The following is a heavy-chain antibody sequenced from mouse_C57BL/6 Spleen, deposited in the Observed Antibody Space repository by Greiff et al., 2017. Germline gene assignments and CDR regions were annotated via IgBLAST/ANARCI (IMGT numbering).Heavy chain of an antibody. J-gene: IGHJ4*01. CDR2: INPRRGDT. V-gene: IGHV1-7*01. CDR3: ARGGYTMITDCYAMDY. CDR1: GYTFTSYW. D-gene: IGHD2-4*01. Sequence: QVQLQQSGAELAKPGASVKLSCKASGYTFTSYWMHWVKQRPGQGLEWIGYINPRRGDTKYNQKFKDKATLTADKSSSTAYMQLSSLTYEDSVVYYCARGGYTMITDCYAMDYWGQGTSVTVSS.